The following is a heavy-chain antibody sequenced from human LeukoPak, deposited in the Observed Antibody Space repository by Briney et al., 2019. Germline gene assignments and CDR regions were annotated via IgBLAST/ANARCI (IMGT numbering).Heavy chain of an antibody. J-gene: IGHJ4*02. Sequence: GGSLRLSCAASGFTFRSCAMSWVRQAPGEGLEWVSSINDNGRSTFYADSVKGRSTISRDNSKNMLYLLMDSLRVEDTAVYCCARYTSVDFWGQGTLVTVSS. CDR1: GFTFRSCA. V-gene: IGHV3-23*01. CDR2: INDNGRST. CDR3: ARYTSVDF. D-gene: IGHD1-14*01.